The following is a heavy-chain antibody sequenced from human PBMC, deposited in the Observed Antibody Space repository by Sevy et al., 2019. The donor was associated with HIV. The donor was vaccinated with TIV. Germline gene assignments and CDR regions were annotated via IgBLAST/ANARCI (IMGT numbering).Heavy chain of an antibody. V-gene: IGHV1-18*01. J-gene: IGHJ5*02. CDR1: GYIFNPYG. CDR2: ISTYNGET. CDR3: ASDPNIQRHPETYGWLEP. D-gene: IGHD4-17*01. Sequence: ASVTVSCQTSGYIFNPYGIAWVRQAPGQGLEWMGWISTYNGETDFAPRFQDRVTLTTDTSTSTAYMELRNLRSDDTAMYYCASDPNIQRHPETYGWLEPWGQGTLVTVSS.